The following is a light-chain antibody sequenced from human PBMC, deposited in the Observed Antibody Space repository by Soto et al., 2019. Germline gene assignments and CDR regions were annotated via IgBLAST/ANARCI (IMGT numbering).Light chain of an antibody. V-gene: IGLV1-47*02. J-gene: IGLJ1*01. CDR2: SNN. Sequence: QSVLTQPPSASGTPGQRVTISCSGSSSNIGSNYVYWYQQLPGTAPKLLIYSNNQRPSGVPDRFSGSKSGTSASLAISGLRSEDEADYYCPAWDDSLSGYVFGTGTKLTVL. CDR3: PAWDDSLSGYV. CDR1: SSNIGSNY.